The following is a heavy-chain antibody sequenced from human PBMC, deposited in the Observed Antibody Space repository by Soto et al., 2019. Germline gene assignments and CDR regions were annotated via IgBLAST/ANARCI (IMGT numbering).Heavy chain of an antibody. D-gene: IGHD3-16*02. CDR3: ARERYVWGSYRFRAFDI. J-gene: IGHJ3*02. CDR1: GGTFSSYA. Sequence: QVQLVQSGAEVKKPGSSVKVSCKASGGTFSSYAISWVRQAPGQGLEWMGGIIPIFGTANYAQKFQGRVTITADESTSTADMELSSLRSEDTAVYYCARERYVWGSYRFRAFDIWGQGTMVTVSS. CDR2: IIPIFGTA. V-gene: IGHV1-69*12.